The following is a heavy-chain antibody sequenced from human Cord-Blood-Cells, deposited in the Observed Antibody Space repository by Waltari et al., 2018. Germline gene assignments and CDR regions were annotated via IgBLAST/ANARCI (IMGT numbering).Heavy chain of an antibody. Sequence: QITLQESGPTLVTPTQTLTLTCTFSGFSLSTSGVGVGWIRQPPGKAREWLGLIYWDDDKRYSPSLKSRLTITKDTSKNQVVLTMTNMDPVDTATYYCAHRGYLDYFDYWGQGTLVTVSS. D-gene: IGHD3-9*01. V-gene: IGHV2-5*02. CDR2: IYWDDDK. J-gene: IGHJ4*02. CDR3: AHRGYLDYFDY. CDR1: GFSLSTSGVG.